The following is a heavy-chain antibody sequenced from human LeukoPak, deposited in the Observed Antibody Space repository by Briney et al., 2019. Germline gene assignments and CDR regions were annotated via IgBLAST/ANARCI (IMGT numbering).Heavy chain of an antibody. V-gene: IGHV3-9*01. CDR2: ISWKSGSI. J-gene: IGHJ3*02. D-gene: IGHD3-10*02. CDR1: GFTFDDYA. CDR3: AKGLGSGSYYRGLDAFDI. Sequence: QPGRSLRLSCAASGFTFDDYAMHWVRQVPGKGLEWVSGISWKSGSIGYADSVKGRFTSSRDNAKNSLYLQMNSLRVEDTALYYCAKGLGSGSYYRGLDAFDIWGQGTMVTVSS.